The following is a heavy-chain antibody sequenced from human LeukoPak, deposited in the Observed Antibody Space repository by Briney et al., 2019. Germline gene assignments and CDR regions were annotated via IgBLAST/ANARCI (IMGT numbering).Heavy chain of an antibody. CDR1: GFTFDNYW. CDR2: ISSSSSYI. Sequence: GGSLRLSCAASGFTFDNYWMVWVRQAPGKGLEWVSSISSSSSYIYYADSVKGRFTISRDNAKNSLYLQMNSLRAEDTAVYYCARGGSSLYWGQGTLVTVSS. V-gene: IGHV3-21*01. D-gene: IGHD3-10*01. CDR3: ARGGSSLY. J-gene: IGHJ4*02.